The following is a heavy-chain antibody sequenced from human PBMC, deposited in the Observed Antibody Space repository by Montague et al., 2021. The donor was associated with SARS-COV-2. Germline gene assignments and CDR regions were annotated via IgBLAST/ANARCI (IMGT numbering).Heavy chain of an antibody. D-gene: IGHD6-19*01. CDR3: ARGSGWMGNAFDI. V-gene: IGHV4-59*01. CDR1: GGSISSYY. J-gene: IGHJ3*02. CDR2: IYHSGST. Sequence: SETLSLTCTVSGGSISSYYWSWIRQPPGKGLEWIGYIYHSGSTNYNPSXKSRVTISVDTSKNQFSLKLSSVTAADTAVYYCARGSGWMGNAFDIWGQGTMVTVSS.